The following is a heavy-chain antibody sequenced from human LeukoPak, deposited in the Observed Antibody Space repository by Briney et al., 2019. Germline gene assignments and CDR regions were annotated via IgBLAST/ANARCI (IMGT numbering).Heavy chain of an antibody. D-gene: IGHD6-19*01. CDR1: GFAFSNYA. CDR2: ISSGAGTT. Sequence: PGGSLSLSCVASGFAFSNYAMSWVRQLPGKRLEWVSAISSGAGTTGYAESVRGRFTISRVNSRSTMYLQMNSLRAEDTAVYYCAKDLEQSYSGWSASYDAWGEGTLVTVSS. CDR3: AKDLEQSYSGWSASYDA. J-gene: IGHJ5*02. V-gene: IGHV3-23*01.